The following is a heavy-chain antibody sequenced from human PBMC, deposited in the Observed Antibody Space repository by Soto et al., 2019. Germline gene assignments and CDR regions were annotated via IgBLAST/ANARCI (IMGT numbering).Heavy chain of an antibody. CDR2: IDPSDSYT. CDR1: GYSFTSYW. J-gene: IGHJ3*02. CDR3: ARLPDYYGSGSYPRGAFDI. D-gene: IGHD3-10*01. Sequence: PGESLKISCKGSGYSFTSYWISWVRQMPGKGLEWMGRIDPSDSYTNYSPSFQGHVTISADKSISTAYLQWSSLKASDTAMYYCARLPDYYGSGSYPRGAFDIRGQGTMVTVSS. V-gene: IGHV5-10-1*01.